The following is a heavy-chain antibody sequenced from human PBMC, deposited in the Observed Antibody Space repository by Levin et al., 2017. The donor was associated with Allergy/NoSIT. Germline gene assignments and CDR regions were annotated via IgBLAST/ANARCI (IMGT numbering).Heavy chain of an antibody. CDR1: GFTVSSNY. CDR3: AREGFGEYLPHYGMDV. J-gene: IGHJ6*02. D-gene: IGHD3-10*01. V-gene: IGHV3-53*01. CDR2: IYSGGST. Sequence: PGGSLRLSCAASGFTVSSNYMSWVRQAPGKGLEWVSVIYSGGSTYYADSVKGRFTISRDNSKNTLYLQMNSLRAEDTAVYYCAREGFGEYLPHYGMDVWGQGTTVTVSS.